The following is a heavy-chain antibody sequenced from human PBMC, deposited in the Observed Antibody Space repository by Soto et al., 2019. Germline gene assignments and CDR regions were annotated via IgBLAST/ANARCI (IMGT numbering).Heavy chain of an antibody. V-gene: IGHV3-23*01. Sequence: GGSLRLSCAASGFTFSSYAMSWVRQAPGKGLEWVSAISGSGGSTYYADSVKGRFTISRDNSKNTLYLQMNSLRAEETAVYYCAKDEEGAPIAAAGAYYYYYYGMDVWGQGTTVTVSS. CDR3: AKDEEGAPIAAAGAYYYYYYGMDV. CDR2: ISGSGGST. CDR1: GFTFSSYA. D-gene: IGHD6-13*01. J-gene: IGHJ6*02.